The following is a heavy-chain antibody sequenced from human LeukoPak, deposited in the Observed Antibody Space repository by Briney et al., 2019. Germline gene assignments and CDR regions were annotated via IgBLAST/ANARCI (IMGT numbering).Heavy chain of an antibody. CDR1: GGSISSSSYY. J-gene: IGHJ4*02. CDR2: IYYSGST. D-gene: IGHD1-26*01. Sequence: SETLSLTCTVSGGSISSSSYYWGWIRQPPGKGLEWIGSIYYSGSTYYNPSLKSRVTISVDTSKNQFSLKLSSVTAADTAVYYCARDLAIVGAPTFDYWGQGTLVTVSS. CDR3: ARDLAIVGAPTFDY. V-gene: IGHV4-39*07.